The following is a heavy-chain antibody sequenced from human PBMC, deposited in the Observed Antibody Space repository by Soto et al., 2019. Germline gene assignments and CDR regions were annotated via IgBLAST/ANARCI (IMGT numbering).Heavy chain of an antibody. CDR2: ILYDGSVQ. V-gene: IGHV3-30-3*01. Sequence: PGGSLRLSCAGSGLTFSNYAVNWVRQARGKGLEWVAVILYDGSVQYYADSVKGRFTVSRDNSKNTVYLQMNSLTPEDTATYYCAREASVAALNWFDPWGQGTLVTVSS. J-gene: IGHJ5*02. CDR3: AREASVAALNWFDP. CDR1: GLTFSNYA. D-gene: IGHD6-6*01.